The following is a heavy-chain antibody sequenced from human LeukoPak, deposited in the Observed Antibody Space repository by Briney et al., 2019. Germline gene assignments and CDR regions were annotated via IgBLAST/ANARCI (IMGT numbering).Heavy chain of an antibody. CDR3: ARGGVVVPAAIGEGFDP. CDR2: IYHSGST. J-gene: IGHJ5*02. CDR1: GGSLSSGGYY. D-gene: IGHD2-2*01. V-gene: IGHV4-30-2*01. Sequence: SQTLSLTCTVSGGSLSSGGYYWSWIRQPPGKGLEWIGYIYHSGSTYYNPSLKSRVTISVDRSKSQFSLKLSSVTAADTAVYYCARGGVVVPAAIGEGFDPWGQGTLVTVSS.